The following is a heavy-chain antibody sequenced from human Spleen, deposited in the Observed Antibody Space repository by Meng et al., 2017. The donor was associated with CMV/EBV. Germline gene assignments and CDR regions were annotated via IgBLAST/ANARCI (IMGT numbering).Heavy chain of an antibody. J-gene: IGHJ5*02. D-gene: IGHD3-22*01. CDR1: GGHVSSSNW. Sequence: VSGGHVSSSNWWAWVRQRPAKGLEWIGEIYHSGNTNYNPSLKSRVTISVDKSKNHFSLRLSSVTAADTAVYYCARERVTMIANRIDPWGQGTLVTVSS. CDR3: ARERVTMIANRIDP. CDR2: IYHSGNT. V-gene: IGHV4-4*02.